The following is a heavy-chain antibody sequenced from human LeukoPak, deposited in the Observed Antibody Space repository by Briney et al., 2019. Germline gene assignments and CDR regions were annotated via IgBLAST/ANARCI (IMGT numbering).Heavy chain of an antibody. CDR3: AREYGSANRNWFDP. J-gene: IGHJ5*02. V-gene: IGHV1-8*02. CDR2: MNPNSGNT. CDR1: GGTFSSYA. D-gene: IGHD3-10*01. Sequence: ASVKVSCKASGGTFSSYAINWVRQATGQGLEWMGWMNPNSGNTGYAQKFQGRVTMTRNTSISTAYMELSSLRSEDTAVYYCAREYGSANRNWFDPWGQGTLVTVSS.